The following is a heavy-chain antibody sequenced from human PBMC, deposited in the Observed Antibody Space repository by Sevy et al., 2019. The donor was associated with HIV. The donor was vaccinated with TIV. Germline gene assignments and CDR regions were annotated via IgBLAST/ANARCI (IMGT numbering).Heavy chain of an antibody. D-gene: IGHD3-10*01. CDR3: AREASSGSYYQQIDYYYGMDV. Sequence: RGSLRLSCAASGFTFSDYYMSWIRQAPGKGLEWVSYISSSGSTIYYADSVKGRFTISRDNAKNSLYLQMNSLRAEDTAVYYCAREASSGSYYQQIDYYYGMDVWGQGTTVTVSS. V-gene: IGHV3-11*01. J-gene: IGHJ6*02. CDR2: ISSSGSTI. CDR1: GFTFSDYY.